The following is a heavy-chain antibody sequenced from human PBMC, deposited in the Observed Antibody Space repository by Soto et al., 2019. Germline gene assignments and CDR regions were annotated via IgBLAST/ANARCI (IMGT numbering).Heavy chain of an antibody. J-gene: IGHJ2*01. CDR2: IYYSGST. CDR3: ATIGTVTTIRSYFDL. Sequence: SETLSLTCTVSGGPISSGGYYRSWIRQHPGKGLEWIGYIYYSGSTYYNPSLKRRVTISVDTPKNQFSLKLSSVTAADTAVYYCATIGTVTTIRSYFDLWGRGTLVTVSS. D-gene: IGHD4-4*01. CDR1: GGPISSGGYY. V-gene: IGHV4-31*03.